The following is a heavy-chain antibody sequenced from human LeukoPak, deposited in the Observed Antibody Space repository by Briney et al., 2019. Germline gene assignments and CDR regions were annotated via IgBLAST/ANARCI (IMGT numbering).Heavy chain of an antibody. CDR1: GFTFSSYS. J-gene: IGHJ3*02. D-gene: IGHD3-22*01. V-gene: IGHV3-21*01. CDR2: ISSSSSYI. Sequence: GGSLRLSCAASGFTFSSYSMNWVRQAPGKGLEWVSSISSSSSYIYYADSVKGRFTISRDNAKNSLYLQMNSLRAGDTAVYYCARVAADSSGYPDAFDIWGQGTMVTVSS. CDR3: ARVAADSSGYPDAFDI.